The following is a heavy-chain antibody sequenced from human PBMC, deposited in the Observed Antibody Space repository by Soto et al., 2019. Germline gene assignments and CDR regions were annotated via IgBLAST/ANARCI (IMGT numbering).Heavy chain of an antibody. D-gene: IGHD5-18*01. J-gene: IGHJ6*02. Sequence: SETLSLTCTVSGGSTSSGGFYWSWIRQHTGKGLEWIGYIYYSGISYYNPSLKSRVSISLDTSRNQFSMTLNSVTAADTAVYYCARNGYTYGMDVWGQGATVTVSS. CDR1: GGSTSSGGFY. CDR2: IYYSGIS. V-gene: IGHV4-31*03. CDR3: ARNGYTYGMDV.